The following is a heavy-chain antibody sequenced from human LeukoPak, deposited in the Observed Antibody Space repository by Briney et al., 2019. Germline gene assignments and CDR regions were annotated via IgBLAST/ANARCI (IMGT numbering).Heavy chain of an antibody. CDR2: ISRSGSSI. J-gene: IGHJ4*02. CDR1: GFTFSNYE. D-gene: IGHD6-19*01. V-gene: IGHV3-48*03. CDR3: ARRVIAVGLDY. Sequence: PGGPLRLSCAASGFTFSNYEMNWVRQAPGKGVEWVSYISRSGSSIDYADSVKGRFTISRDNAKNSLYLQMNSLRAEDTAVYYCARRVIAVGLDYWGQGTLVTVSS.